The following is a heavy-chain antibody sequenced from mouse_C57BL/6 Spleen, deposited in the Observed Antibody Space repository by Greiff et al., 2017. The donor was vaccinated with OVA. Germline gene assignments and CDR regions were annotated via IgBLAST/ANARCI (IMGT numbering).Heavy chain of an antibody. CDR1: GYTFTSYW. D-gene: IGHD1-1*01. CDR3: AGGVTTVVDWYFDV. CDR2: IHPNSGST. V-gene: IGHV1-64*01. J-gene: IGHJ1*03. Sequence: QVQLKQPGAELVKPGASVKLSCKASGYTFTSYWMHWVKQRPGQGLEWIGMIHPNSGSTNYNEKFKSKATLTVDKSSSTAYMQLSSLTSEDSAVYYCAGGVTTVVDWYFDVWGTGTTVTVSS.